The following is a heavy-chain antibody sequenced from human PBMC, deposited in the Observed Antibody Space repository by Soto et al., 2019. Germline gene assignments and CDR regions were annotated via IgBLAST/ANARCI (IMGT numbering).Heavy chain of an antibody. CDR2: ISSSSSTI. CDR1: GFTFDDYA. D-gene: IGHD3-3*01. Sequence: GGSLRLSCAASGFTFDDYAMHWVRQVLGKGLEWVSYISSSSSTIYYADSVKGRFTISRDNSKNTLYLQMNSLRAEDTAVYYCAKVPLFCSGYHRPSCGFDYWGQGTLVTVSS. V-gene: IGHV3-48*01. J-gene: IGHJ4*02. CDR3: AKVPLFCSGYHRPSCGFDY.